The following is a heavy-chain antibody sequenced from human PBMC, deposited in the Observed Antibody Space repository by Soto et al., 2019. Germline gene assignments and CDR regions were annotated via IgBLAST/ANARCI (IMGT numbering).Heavy chain of an antibody. Sequence: ASGTASSRASGATFTNFGITWGRQAPDQGLEWMGWISGHNGNTNYEQKLQGTVTMTTDTSTSTAYMELRSLRSDDTSVYVCANLASDTYPLYYEIWGQGTKVTVSS. CDR3: ANLASDTYPLYYEI. D-gene: IGHD3-10*01. J-gene: IGHJ3*02. CDR2: ISGHNGNT. V-gene: IGHV1-18*01. CDR1: GATFTNFG.